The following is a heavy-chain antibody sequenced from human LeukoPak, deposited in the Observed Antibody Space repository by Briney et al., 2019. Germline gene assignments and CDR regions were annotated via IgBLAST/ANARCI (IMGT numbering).Heavy chain of an antibody. CDR1: GGSISSYY. V-gene: IGHV4-4*07. Sequence: PSETLSLTCTVSGGSISSYYWSWIRQPAGKGLEWIGRIYTSGSTNYNPSLKSRVTMSVDTSKNQFSLKLSSVTAADTAVYYCASGGGSWYYDSSGHDAFDIWGQGTMVTVSS. CDR2: IYTSGST. CDR3: ASGGGSWYYDSSGHDAFDI. J-gene: IGHJ3*02. D-gene: IGHD3-22*01.